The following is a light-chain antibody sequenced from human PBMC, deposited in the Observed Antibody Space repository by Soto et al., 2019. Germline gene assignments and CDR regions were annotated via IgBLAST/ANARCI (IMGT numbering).Light chain of an antibody. Sequence: AIRMTQSPSSLSASTGDRATITCRASQGISSYLAWYQQKPGKAPKLLIYAASTLQSGVPSRFSGSGSGTDFTLTISCLQSEDFATYYCQQYYSYPLTFGRGTKVDI. CDR1: QGISSY. V-gene: IGKV1-8*01. CDR3: QQYYSYPLT. J-gene: IGKJ4*01. CDR2: AAS.